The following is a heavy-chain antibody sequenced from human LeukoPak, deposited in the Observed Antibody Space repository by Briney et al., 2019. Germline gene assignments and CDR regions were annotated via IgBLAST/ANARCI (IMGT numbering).Heavy chain of an antibody. Sequence: SETLSLTCAVYGGSFSDYYWNWIRQPPGKGLEWIGEINHSGSTNYNPSLKSRVTISVDTSNKQFSLKLSSVTAADTAVYYCARGAYSYGFFGAFDIWGQGTMVTVSS. CDR1: GGSFSDYY. V-gene: IGHV4-34*01. J-gene: IGHJ3*02. CDR2: INHSGST. D-gene: IGHD5-18*01. CDR3: ARGAYSYGFFGAFDI.